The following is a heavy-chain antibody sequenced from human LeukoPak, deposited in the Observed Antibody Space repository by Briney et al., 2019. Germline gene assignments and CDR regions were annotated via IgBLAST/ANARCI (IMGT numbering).Heavy chain of an antibody. CDR1: GYTFTSYG. CDR2: ISAYNGNT. J-gene: IGHJ6*03. D-gene: IGHD3-10*01. CDR3: ARGATMVRGPLYYYYYYMDV. V-gene: IGHV1-18*01. Sequence: GASVKVSCKASGYTFTSYGISWVRQAPGQGLEWMGWISAYNGNTNYAQKLQGRVTMTTDTSTSTAYMELRSLRSDDTAVYYCARGATMVRGPLYYYYYYMDVWGKGTTVTVSS.